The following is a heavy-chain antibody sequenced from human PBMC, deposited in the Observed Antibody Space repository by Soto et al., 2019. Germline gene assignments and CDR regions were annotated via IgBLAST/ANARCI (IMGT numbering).Heavy chain of an antibody. V-gene: IGHV1-69*13. CDR3: ARGGPAARPYYYYGMAV. CDR2: IIPIFGTA. CDR1: GGTFSSYA. D-gene: IGHD6-6*01. J-gene: IGHJ6*04. Sequence: GASVKVSCKASGGTFSSYAISWVRQAPGQGLEWMGGIIPIFGTANYAQKFQGRVTITADESTSTAYMELSSLRSEDTAVYYCARGGPAARPYYYYGMAVWGKGTTVSVCS.